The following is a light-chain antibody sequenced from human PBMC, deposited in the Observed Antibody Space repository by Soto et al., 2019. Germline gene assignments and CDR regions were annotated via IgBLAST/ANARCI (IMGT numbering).Light chain of an antibody. CDR1: QGSANY. CDR2: AAS. CDR3: QKYNGPPFT. Sequence: DIQMTQSPSSLSASVGHRVTITCRASQGSANYLAWYQQKPGKVPKLLIYAASTLEPGVPSRFSGSGFGTDFTLSISSLQPEDFATYYCQKYNGPPFTFGPGTKVDIK. J-gene: IGKJ3*01. V-gene: IGKV1-27*01.